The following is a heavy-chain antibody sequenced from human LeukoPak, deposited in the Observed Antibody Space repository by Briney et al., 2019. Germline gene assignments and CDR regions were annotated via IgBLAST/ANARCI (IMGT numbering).Heavy chain of an antibody. CDR3: AKSLGVGGYTRYKGFDQ. J-gene: IGHJ4*02. D-gene: IGHD3-16*02. Sequence: GGSLRLSCAASGFTFSTYAMSWVRLAPGKGLEWVSSISGSDGSSHYADFVKGRFTISRDNSKNTLHLQMNSLRAEDTAVYYCAKSLGVGGYTRYKGFDQWGQGTLVTVSS. CDR1: GFTFSTYA. CDR2: ISGSDGSS. V-gene: IGHV3-23*01.